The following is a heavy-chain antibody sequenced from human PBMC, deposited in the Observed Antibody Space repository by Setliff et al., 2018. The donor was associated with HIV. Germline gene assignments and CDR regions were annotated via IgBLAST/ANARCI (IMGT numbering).Heavy chain of an antibody. Sequence: SETLSLTCAVYGGSFSDYYWSWIRQPPGKGLEWIGEINHSGSTNYNPSLKSRVTISVDTSKNQFSLKLSSATAADTAVYYCARVTVTVDFYYYGLDVWGQGTTVTVSS. CDR2: INHSGST. J-gene: IGHJ6*02. CDR1: GGSFSDYY. V-gene: IGHV4-34*01. CDR3: ARVTVTVDFYYYGLDV. D-gene: IGHD4-17*01.